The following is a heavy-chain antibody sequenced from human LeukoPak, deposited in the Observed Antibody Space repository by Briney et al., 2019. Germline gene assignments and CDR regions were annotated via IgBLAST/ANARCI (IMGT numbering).Heavy chain of an antibody. CDR2: IYTSGST. J-gene: IGHJ6*03. Sequence: SETLSLTCTVSGGSISSGSYYWSWIRQPAGKGLEWIGRIYTSGSTNYNPSLKSRVTISVDTSKNQFSLKLSSVTAADTAVYYCARAEMVRGVYYYYYYMDVWGKGTTATVSS. V-gene: IGHV4-61*02. D-gene: IGHD3-10*01. CDR1: GGSISSGSYY. CDR3: ARAEMVRGVYYYYYYMDV.